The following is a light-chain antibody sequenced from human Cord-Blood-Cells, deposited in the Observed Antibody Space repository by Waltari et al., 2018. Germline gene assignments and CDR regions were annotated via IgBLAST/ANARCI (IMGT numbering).Light chain of an antibody. J-gene: IGKJ2*03. CDR3: QQSYSTPYS. Sequence: DIQMTQSPSSLSASVGDRVTIPCRASQSISSYLKWYKQKPGKAPKLLIYAASSLQSGVPSTFSGSGSGTDFTLTISSLQPEDFATYYCQQSYSTPYSFGQGTKLEIK. CDR2: AAS. CDR1: QSISSY. V-gene: IGKV1-39*01.